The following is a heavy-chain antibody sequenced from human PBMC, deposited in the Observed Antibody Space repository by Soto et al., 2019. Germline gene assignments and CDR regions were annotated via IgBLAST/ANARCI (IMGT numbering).Heavy chain of an antibody. CDR3: ARVCPSLITGTGSEDY. CDR2: INHSGST. D-gene: IGHD1-7*01. V-gene: IGHV4-34*01. Sequence: SETLSLTCAVYGGSFSGYYWSWIRQPPGKGLEWIGEINHSGSTNYNPSLKSRVTISVDTSKNQFSLKLSSVTAADTAVYYCARVCPSLITGTGSEDYWGQGTLVTVSS. J-gene: IGHJ4*02. CDR1: GGSFSGYY.